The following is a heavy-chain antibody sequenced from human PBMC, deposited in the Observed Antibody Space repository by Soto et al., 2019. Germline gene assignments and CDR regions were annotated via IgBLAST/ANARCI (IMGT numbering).Heavy chain of an antibody. CDR1: GYTFTSYG. Sequence: ASVKVSCKASGYTFTSYGISWVRQAPGQGLEWMGWISAYNGNTNYAQKLQGRVTMTTDTSTSTAYMGLRSLRSDDTAVYYCARVGDIVVVPAAPRQGYYYYMDVWGKGTTVTVSS. J-gene: IGHJ6*03. D-gene: IGHD2-2*01. CDR2: ISAYNGNT. V-gene: IGHV1-18*01. CDR3: ARVGDIVVVPAAPRQGYYYYMDV.